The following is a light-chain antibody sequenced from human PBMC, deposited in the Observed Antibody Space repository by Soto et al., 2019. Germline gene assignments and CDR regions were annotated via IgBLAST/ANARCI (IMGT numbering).Light chain of an antibody. J-gene: IGKJ1*01. V-gene: IGKV1-39*01. CDR2: AAS. CDR1: QSISSH. CDR3: QQNYNTPRA. Sequence: IQMTQSPSSLSASVGDRVIITCRASQSISSHLNWYQKKPGKDPKLLIYAASSLQSGVPSRFSGSGSGTDFNLTISSLQTEELATYYCQQNYNTPRAVGQGTQGEIK.